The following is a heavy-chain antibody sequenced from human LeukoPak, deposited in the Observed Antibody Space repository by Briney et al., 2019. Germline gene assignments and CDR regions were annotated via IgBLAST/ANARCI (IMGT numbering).Heavy chain of an antibody. J-gene: IGHJ4*02. Sequence: SGRSLRLSCEASGFTFDDYGMHWVRQAPGKGLEWVSTISWNSASVGYVDSVKGRFTISRDNAKKTLYLQMNSLRPEDTALYYCAKDYGYSSSWYDYWGQGTLVTASS. CDR3: AKDYGYSSSWYDY. V-gene: IGHV3-9*01. CDR1: GFTFDDYG. CDR2: ISWNSASV. D-gene: IGHD6-13*01.